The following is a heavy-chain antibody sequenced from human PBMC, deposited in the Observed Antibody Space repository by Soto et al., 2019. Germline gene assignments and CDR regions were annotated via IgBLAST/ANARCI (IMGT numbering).Heavy chain of an antibody. J-gene: IGHJ4*02. Sequence: SVKVSCKASGGTLRNYAFSWVRQAPGQGLEWMGGIIPVYSTSKYGQKFQGRLTITADRSTSTAYMELRSLRSEDTAVYYCATDSGSYYDLAYWGQGTLVTVSS. CDR1: GGTLRNYA. CDR2: IIPVYSTS. V-gene: IGHV1-69*06. CDR3: ATDSGSYYDLAY. D-gene: IGHD1-26*01.